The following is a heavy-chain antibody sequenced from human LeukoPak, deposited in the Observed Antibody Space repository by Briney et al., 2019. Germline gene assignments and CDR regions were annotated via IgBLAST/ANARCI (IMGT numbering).Heavy chain of an antibody. CDR3: AKEKRGWLHAADAFDI. Sequence: PGRSLRLSCAASGFTFSSYGMHWVRQAPGKGLEWVAVISYDGSNKYYADSVKGRFTISRDNSKNTLYLQMNSLRAEDTAVYYCAKEKRGWLHAADAFDIWGQGTMVTVSS. V-gene: IGHV3-30*18. CDR1: GFTFSSYG. D-gene: IGHD5-24*01. J-gene: IGHJ3*02. CDR2: ISYDGSNK.